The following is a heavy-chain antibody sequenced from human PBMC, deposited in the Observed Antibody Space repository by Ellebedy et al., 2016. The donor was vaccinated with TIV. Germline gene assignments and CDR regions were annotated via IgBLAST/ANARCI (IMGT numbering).Heavy chain of an antibody. CDR2: ISGSASST. CDR3: AKRNWVDSYSWSIPRDYYFDY. J-gene: IGHJ4*02. CDR1: GFAFSGYW. Sequence: GESLKISCAASGFAFSGYWMGWVRQAPGKGLEWVSGISGSASSTHYADSVKGRFTISRDNSKNTLYLQMSSLRAEDTAVFYCAKRNWVDSYSWSIPRDYYFDYWGQGTLVTVSS. D-gene: IGHD6-13*01. V-gene: IGHV3-23*01.